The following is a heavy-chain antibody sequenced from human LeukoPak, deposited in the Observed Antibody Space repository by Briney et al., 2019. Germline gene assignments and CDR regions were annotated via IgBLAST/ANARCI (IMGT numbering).Heavy chain of an antibody. D-gene: IGHD5-12*01. V-gene: IGHV4-31*03. CDR3: ARDRRYSGYAVLDY. Sequence: PSQTLSLTCTVSGGSISSGGYYWSWIRQHPGKGLEWIGYIYYSGSTYYNPSLKNRVTISVDTSKNQFSLKLSSVTAADTAVYYCARDRRYSGYAVLDYWGQGTLVTVSS. CDR2: IYYSGST. CDR1: GGSISSGGYY. J-gene: IGHJ4*02.